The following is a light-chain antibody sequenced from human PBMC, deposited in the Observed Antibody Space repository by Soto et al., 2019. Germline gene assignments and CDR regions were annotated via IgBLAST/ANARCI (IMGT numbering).Light chain of an antibody. J-gene: IGKJ3*01. V-gene: IGKV3-20*01. CDR2: GAS. CDR3: HHYGSSLLFT. CDR1: QSVSSSY. Sequence: EIVLTQSPGTLSLSPGERATLSCRASQSVSSSYLAWYQQKPGQAPRLLIYGASSRATGIPDRFSCSGSGTDFTLTISRLEPEDFAVYYCHHYGSSLLFTFGPGNKVDIK.